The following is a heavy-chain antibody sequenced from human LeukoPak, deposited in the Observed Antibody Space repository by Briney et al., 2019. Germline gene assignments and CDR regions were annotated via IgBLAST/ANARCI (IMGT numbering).Heavy chain of an antibody. D-gene: IGHD3-16*01. CDR2: IYYSGYT. Sequence: PSETLSLTCTVSGGSISSYYWSWIRQPPGKGLKWIGNIYYSGYTTYSPSPRSRVTISVDTSKNQFSLKLSSVTAADTAVYYCARETSQKGAHYMDVWGKGTTITISS. CDR3: ARETSQKGAHYMDV. CDR1: GGSISSYY. V-gene: IGHV4-59*01. J-gene: IGHJ6*03.